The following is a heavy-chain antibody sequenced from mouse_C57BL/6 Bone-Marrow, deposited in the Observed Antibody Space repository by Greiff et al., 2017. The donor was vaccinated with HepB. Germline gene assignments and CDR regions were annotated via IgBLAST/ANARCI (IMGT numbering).Heavy chain of an antibody. CDR2: ISYSGST. D-gene: IGHD1-1*01. Sequence: EVKLEESGPGLAKPSQTLSLTCSVTGYSITSDYWNWIRKFPGNKLEYMGYISYSGSTYYNPSLKSRISITRDTSKNQYYLQLNSVTTEDTATYYCARLLRSLYWYFDVWGTGTTVTVSS. V-gene: IGHV3-8*01. CDR3: ARLLRSLYWYFDV. J-gene: IGHJ1*03. CDR1: GYSITSDY.